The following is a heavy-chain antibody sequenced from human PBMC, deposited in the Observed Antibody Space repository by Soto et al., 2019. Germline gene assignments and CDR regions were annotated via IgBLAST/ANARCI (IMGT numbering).Heavy chain of an antibody. CDR1: GFTFGEYA. Sequence: QAGGSLRLSCAASGFTFGEYAMHWVRRPPGKGLEWVASITWNSDMIGYADSVKGRFTISRDNGENSLYLQMSSLGAEDTALYYCAKGDSSGWYDNAFDIWGQGTMVTVSS. J-gene: IGHJ3*02. V-gene: IGHV3-9*01. CDR3: AKGDSSGWYDNAFDI. CDR2: ITWNSDMI. D-gene: IGHD6-19*01.